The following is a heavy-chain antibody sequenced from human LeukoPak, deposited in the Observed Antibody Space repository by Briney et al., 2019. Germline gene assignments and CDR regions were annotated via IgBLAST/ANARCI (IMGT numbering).Heavy chain of an antibody. CDR1: GFTFSSYA. D-gene: IGHD6-13*01. V-gene: IGHV3-30-3*01. Sequence: SGGSLRLSCAASGFTFSSYAMHWVRQAPGKGLEWVAVISYDGSNKYYADSVKGRFTISRDNSKNTLYLQMNSLRAEDTAVYYCASPGGIAAAGHWYFDLWGRGTLVTVSS. CDR2: ISYDGSNK. J-gene: IGHJ2*01. CDR3: ASPGGIAAAGHWYFDL.